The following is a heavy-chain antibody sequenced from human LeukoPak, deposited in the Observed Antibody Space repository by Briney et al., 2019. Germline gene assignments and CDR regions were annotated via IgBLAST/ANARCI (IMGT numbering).Heavy chain of an antibody. D-gene: IGHD1-1*01. J-gene: IGHJ4*02. V-gene: IGHV2-5*01. CDR2: IYWNDDK. Sequence: SGPTLVNPTQTLTLTCTFSGFSLSTSGVDVGWIRQPPGKALEWLALIYWNDDKRYSPSLKSRLTITKDTSKNQVVLTMTNMDPVDTATYYCALSTTVGSPFDYWGQGTLVAVSS. CDR3: ALSTTVGSPFDY. CDR1: GFSLSTSGVD.